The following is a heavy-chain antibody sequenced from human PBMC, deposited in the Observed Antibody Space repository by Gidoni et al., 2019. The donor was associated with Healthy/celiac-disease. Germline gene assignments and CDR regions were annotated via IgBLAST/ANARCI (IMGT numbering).Heavy chain of an antibody. D-gene: IGHD3-10*01. CDR1: GFTFSSYA. V-gene: IGHV3-23*01. CDR2: IRGSGGST. CDR3: AKDLNYYGSGSYSDNWFDP. Sequence: EVQLLESGGGLVQPAGSLRLSCAASGFTFSSYAMSWCRQAPGKALEWVSAIRGSGGSTYYADSVKGRFTISRDNSKNTLYLQMNSLRAEDTAVYYCAKDLNYYGSGSYSDNWFDPWGQGTLVTVSS. J-gene: IGHJ5*02.